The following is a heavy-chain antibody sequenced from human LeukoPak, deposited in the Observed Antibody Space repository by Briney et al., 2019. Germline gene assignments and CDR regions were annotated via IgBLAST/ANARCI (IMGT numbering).Heavy chain of an antibody. CDR1: GGSFSGYY. Sequence: SETLSLTCAVYGGSFSGYYWSWIRQPPGKGLEWIGEINHSGSTNYNPSLKSRVTISVDTSKNHFSLKLNSVTAADTAVYYCARLEPYGMDVWGQGTTVTVSS. CDR3: ARLEPYGMDV. J-gene: IGHJ6*02. CDR2: INHSGST. V-gene: IGHV4-34*01. D-gene: IGHD1-1*01.